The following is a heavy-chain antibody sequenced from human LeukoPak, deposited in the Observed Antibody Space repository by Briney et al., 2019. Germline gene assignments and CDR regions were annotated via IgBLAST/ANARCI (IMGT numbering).Heavy chain of an antibody. V-gene: IGHV5-51*01. CDR1: GYSFTSYW. J-gene: IGHJ3*02. D-gene: IGHD6-13*01. Sequence: GESLQISCKGSGYSFTSYWIGWVRQVPGKGLEWMGIIYPGDSDTRYSPSFQGQVTISADKSISTAYLQWSSLKASDTAMYYCARSRAAAEIDAFDIWGQGTMVTVSS. CDR2: IYPGDSDT. CDR3: ARSRAAAEIDAFDI.